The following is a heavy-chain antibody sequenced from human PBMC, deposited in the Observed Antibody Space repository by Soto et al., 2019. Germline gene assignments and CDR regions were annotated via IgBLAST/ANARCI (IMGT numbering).Heavy chain of an antibody. CDR2: IYYSGST. V-gene: IGHV4-30-4*01. Sequence: SETLSLTCTVSGGSISSGDYYWSWIRQPPGKGLEWIGYIYYSGSTYYNPSLKSRVTISVDTSKNQFSLKLSSVTAADTAVYYCARSTYYYDSSGYLPTFDYWGQGTLVTVSS. D-gene: IGHD3-22*01. CDR1: GGSISSGDYY. J-gene: IGHJ4*02. CDR3: ARSTYYYDSSGYLPTFDY.